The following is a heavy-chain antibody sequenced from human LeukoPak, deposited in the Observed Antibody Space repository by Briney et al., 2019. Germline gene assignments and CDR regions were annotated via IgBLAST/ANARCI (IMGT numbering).Heavy chain of an antibody. D-gene: IGHD1-1*01. CDR2: ISAYNGNT. V-gene: IGHV1-18*04. Sequence: GASVKVSCKASGYTFTDYYIHRVRQAPGQGLEWMGWISAYNGNTNYAQKLQGRVTMTTDTSTSTAYMELRSLRSDDTAVYYCARDLSEYNWNDFDYWGQGTLVTVSS. CDR3: ARDLSEYNWNDFDY. J-gene: IGHJ4*02. CDR1: GYTFTDYY.